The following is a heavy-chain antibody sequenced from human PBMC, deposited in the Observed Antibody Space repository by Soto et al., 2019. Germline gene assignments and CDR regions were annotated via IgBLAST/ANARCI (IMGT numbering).Heavy chain of an antibody. CDR1: GYTFTSYD. J-gene: IGHJ5*02. CDR3: ARDRGPSSGYYPYWFDP. CDR2: INPSGGST. V-gene: IGHV1-46*01. D-gene: IGHD3-22*01. Sequence: ASVKVSCKASGYTFTSYDINWVRQATGQGLEWMGIINPSGGSTNYAQKFQARVTITADESTSTAYMELSSLRSEDTAVYYCARDRGPSSGYYPYWFDPWGQGTLVTVSS.